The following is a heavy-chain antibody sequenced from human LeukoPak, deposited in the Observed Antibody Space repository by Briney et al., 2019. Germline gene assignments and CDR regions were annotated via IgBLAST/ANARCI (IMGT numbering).Heavy chain of an antibody. CDR1: GYSIGSGYY. CDR2: VYHSGST. J-gene: IGHJ4*02. Sequence: PSETLSLTCAVSGYSIGSGYYWGWIRQPPGKGLEWIGSVYHSGSTYYNPSLKSRVTISVDTSKNQFSLKLSSVTAADTAVYYCAREAYSGYEIDYWGQGTLVTVSS. D-gene: IGHD5-12*01. V-gene: IGHV4-38-2*02. CDR3: AREAYSGYEIDY.